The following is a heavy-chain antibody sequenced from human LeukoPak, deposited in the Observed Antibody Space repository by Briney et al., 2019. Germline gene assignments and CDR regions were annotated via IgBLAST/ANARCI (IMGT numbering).Heavy chain of an antibody. D-gene: IGHD2/OR15-2a*01. CDR3: VSFYETY. CDR2: INSDGSWT. J-gene: IGHJ4*02. CDR1: GNYW. Sequence: GGSLRLSCAASGNYWMHWVRQAPGKGLVWVSHINSDGSWTSYADSVKGRFTISKDNAKNTVYLQTNSLRAEDTAVYYCVSFYETYWGRGTLVTVSS. V-gene: IGHV3-74*01.